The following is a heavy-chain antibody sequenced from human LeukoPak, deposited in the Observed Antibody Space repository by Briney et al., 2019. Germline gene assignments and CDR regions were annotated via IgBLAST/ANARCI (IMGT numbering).Heavy chain of an antibody. V-gene: IGHV3-23*01. CDR3: AKGSREWELLDAFDI. Sequence: GGSLRLPCAASGFTFSSYGMTWVRQAPGKGLEWVSGISGSGSRTDYADSVKGRFTISRDNAKNTLYLQMNSLRAEDTAVYYCAKGSREWELLDAFDIWGQGTMVTVSS. D-gene: IGHD1-26*01. CDR2: ISGSGSRT. J-gene: IGHJ3*02. CDR1: GFTFSSYG.